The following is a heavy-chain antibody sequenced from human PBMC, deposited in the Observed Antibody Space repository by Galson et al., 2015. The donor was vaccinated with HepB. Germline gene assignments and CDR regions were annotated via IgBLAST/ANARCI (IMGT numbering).Heavy chain of an antibody. J-gene: IGHJ3*01. Sequence: SLRLSCAASGFTFDNFAMHWVRQVPGKGLEWVSGLSWNSGSYSYADSVKGRFTISRDNSKNSLYLQMNSLRPEDTAVYYCAKDRWDLLRMGAFDVWGQGTLVTVSS. CDR3: AKDRWDLLRMGAFDV. CDR1: GFTFDNFA. V-gene: IGHV3-9*01. D-gene: IGHD2-8*01. CDR2: LSWNSGSY.